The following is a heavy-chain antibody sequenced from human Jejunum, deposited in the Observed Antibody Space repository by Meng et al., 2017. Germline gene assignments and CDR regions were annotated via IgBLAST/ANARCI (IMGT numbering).Heavy chain of an antibody. D-gene: IGHD6-19*01. CDR2: IYYSENT. Sequence: QPPAQESGPGLVKPSETLSLTCSVSGASISSSSWYWGWIRQPPGKGLEWIGSIYYSENTYYHPSLKSRVTISVDTSKNQFSLKLSSVTAADTAVYYCARGPWDSSGWPEYFQHWGQGTLVTVSS. CDR1: GASISSSSWY. J-gene: IGHJ1*01. CDR3: ARGPWDSSGWPEYFQH. V-gene: IGHV4-39*07.